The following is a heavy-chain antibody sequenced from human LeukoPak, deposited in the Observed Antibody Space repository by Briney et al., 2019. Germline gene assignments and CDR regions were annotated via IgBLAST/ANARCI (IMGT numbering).Heavy chain of an antibody. D-gene: IGHD3-10*01. CDR2: INHSGST. Sequence: SETLSLTCAVYGGSFSGYYWSWIRQPPGKGLEWVGEINHSGSTNYNPSLKRRVTISVDTSKHQLSLKLSSVTAADTAVYDCARAGWFGVRRHNWFDPGGQGTLGTVPP. CDR3: ARAGWFGVRRHNWFDP. V-gene: IGHV4-34*01. J-gene: IGHJ5*02. CDR1: GGSFSGYY.